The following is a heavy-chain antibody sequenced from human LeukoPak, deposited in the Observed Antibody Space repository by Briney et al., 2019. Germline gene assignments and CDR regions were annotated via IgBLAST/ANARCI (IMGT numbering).Heavy chain of an antibody. V-gene: IGHV1-2*02. CDR2: INPNTGGT. D-gene: IGHD6-13*01. Sequence: ASVKVSCKASGYSFICYSMHWVRQPPGQGLEWMGWINPNTGGTNYAQKFQGRVTMTRDTSISTAYMELSSLRSDDTAVYHCAREYVADSSPLFDYWGQGSLVTVSS. J-gene: IGHJ4*02. CDR3: AREYVADSSPLFDY. CDR1: GYSFICYS.